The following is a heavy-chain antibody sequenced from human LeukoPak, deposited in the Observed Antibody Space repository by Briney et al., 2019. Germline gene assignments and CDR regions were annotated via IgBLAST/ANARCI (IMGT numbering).Heavy chain of an antibody. CDR3: AREEGIAVQYGMDV. J-gene: IGHJ6*02. V-gene: IGHV1-69*04. CDR2: IIPILGIA. D-gene: IGHD6-13*01. CDR1: GGTFSSYA. Sequence: GASVKVSCKASGGTFSSYAISWVRQAPGQGLEWMGRIIPILGIANHAQKFQGRVTITADKSTSTAYMELSSLRSEDTAVYYCAREEGIAVQYGMDVWGQGTTVTVSS.